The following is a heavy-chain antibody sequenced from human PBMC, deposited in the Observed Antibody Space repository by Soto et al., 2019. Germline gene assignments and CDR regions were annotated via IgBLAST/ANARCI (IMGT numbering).Heavy chain of an antibody. CDR3: ARTIAGSYFFWFDP. CDR2: IIPIFGTA. Sequence: SSVKVSCKASGGTFSSYAISWVRLAPGQGLEWMGGIIPIFGTANYAQKFQGRVTITADESTSTAYMELSSLRSEDTAVYYCARTIAGSYFFWFDPWGQGTLVTVSS. V-gene: IGHV1-69*13. CDR1: GGTFSSYA. J-gene: IGHJ5*02. D-gene: IGHD1-26*01.